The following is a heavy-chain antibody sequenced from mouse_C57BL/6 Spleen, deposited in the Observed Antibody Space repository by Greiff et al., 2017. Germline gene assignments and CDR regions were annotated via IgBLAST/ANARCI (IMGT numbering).Heavy chain of an antibody. CDR3: ARDSSGYGAMDY. J-gene: IGHJ4*01. CDR2: INYDGSST. Sequence: EVQLVESEGGLVQPGSSMKLSCTASGFTFSDYYMAWVRQVPEKGLEWVANINYDGSSTYYLDSLKSRFIISRDNAKNILYLQMSSLKSEDTATYYCARDSSGYGAMDYWGQGTSVTVSS. V-gene: IGHV5-16*01. D-gene: IGHD3-1*01. CDR1: GFTFSDYY.